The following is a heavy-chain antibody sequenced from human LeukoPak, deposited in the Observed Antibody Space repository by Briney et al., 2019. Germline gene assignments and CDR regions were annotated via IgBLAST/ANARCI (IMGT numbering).Heavy chain of an antibody. CDR1: GFTFSDYY. V-gene: IGHV3-11*01. J-gene: IGHJ4*02. Sequence: PGGSLRLSCAASGFTFSDYYMSWIRQAPGKGLEWVSYISSSGSTIYYADSVKALFTISRDNAKNSLYLQMNSLRAEDTAVYYCARDGVTIFGVVTPNFDYWGQGTLVTVSS. D-gene: IGHD3-3*01. CDR3: ARDGVTIFGVVTPNFDY. CDR2: ISSSGSTI.